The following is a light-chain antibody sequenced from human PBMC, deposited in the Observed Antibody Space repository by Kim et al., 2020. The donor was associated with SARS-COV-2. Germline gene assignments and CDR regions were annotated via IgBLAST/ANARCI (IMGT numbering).Light chain of an antibody. Sequence: TLSSWRSQNVISIYLAWYQQKPGQAPSLLIYDASSRVTGVPSRFSGSGSGTDFTLTISSLQPEDFAVYYCQQYSSSPPTFGQGTQLDIK. CDR2: DAS. V-gene: IGKV3-20*01. J-gene: IGKJ1*01. CDR3: QQYSSSPPT. CDR1: QNVISIY.